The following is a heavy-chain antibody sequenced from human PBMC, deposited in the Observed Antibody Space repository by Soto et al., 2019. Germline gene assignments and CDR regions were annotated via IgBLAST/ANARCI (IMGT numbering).Heavy chain of an antibody. CDR2: IYYSGST. V-gene: IGHV4-59*08. J-gene: IGHJ4*02. D-gene: IGHD3-22*01. CDR1: GGSISSYY. CDR3: ASQHYYDSSGYYVVY. Sequence: SETLSHTCTVSGGSISSYYWSWIRQPPGKGLEWIGYIYYSGSTNYNPSLKSRVTISVDTSKNQFSLKLNSMTAADTAVYYCASQHYYDSSGYYVVYWGQGTLVTVSS.